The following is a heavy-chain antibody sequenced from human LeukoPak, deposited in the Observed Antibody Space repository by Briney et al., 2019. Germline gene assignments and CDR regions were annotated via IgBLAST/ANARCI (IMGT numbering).Heavy chain of an antibody. V-gene: IGHV1-24*01. CDR1: GYTLTELS. CDR2: FDPEDGET. Sequence: GASVKVSCKVSGYTLTELSMHWVRQAPGKGLEWMGGFDPEDGETIYAQKFQGRVTMTEDTSTDTAYMELSSLRSEDTAVYYCATVEYCGGDCYHRFDYWGQGTLVTVPS. J-gene: IGHJ4*02. CDR3: ATVEYCGGDCYHRFDY. D-gene: IGHD2-21*02.